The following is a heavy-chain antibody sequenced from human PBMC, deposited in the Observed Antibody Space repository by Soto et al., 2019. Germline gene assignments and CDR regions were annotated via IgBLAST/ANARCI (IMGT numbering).Heavy chain of an antibody. CDR3: ARREYSSLESPLTAGMDV. D-gene: IGHD6-6*01. J-gene: IGHJ6*02. Sequence: GESLKISCKGSGYSFTSYWISWVRQMPGKGLEWMGRIDPSDSYTNYSPSFQGHVTISADKSISTAYLQWSSLKASDTAMYYCARREYSSLESPLTAGMDVWGQGTTVTVSS. CDR2: IDPSDSYT. V-gene: IGHV5-10-1*01. CDR1: GYSFTSYW.